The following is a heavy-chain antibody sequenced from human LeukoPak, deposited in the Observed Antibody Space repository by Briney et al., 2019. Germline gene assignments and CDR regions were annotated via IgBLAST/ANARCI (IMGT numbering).Heavy chain of an antibody. D-gene: IGHD3-10*01. CDR2: ISSSVSTT. V-gene: IGHV3-11*04. CDR1: GFTFSDYY. CDR3: ARAGDRWYFDL. J-gene: IGHJ2*01. Sequence: GGSLRLSCVASGFTFSDYYMSWVRQAPGKGLEWTSYISSSVSTTYYADSVEGRFTISRDNAKNSLFLQMNSLRAEDTTVYYCARAGDRWYFDLWGRGTLVTVSS.